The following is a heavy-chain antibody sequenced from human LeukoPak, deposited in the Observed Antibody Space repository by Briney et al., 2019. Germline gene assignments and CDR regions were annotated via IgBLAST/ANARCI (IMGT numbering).Heavy chain of an antibody. CDR3: ARGRIGPDY. V-gene: IGHV3-23*01. D-gene: IGHD2-15*01. CDR2: ISGSGIST. Sequence: PGGSLRLSCAASGFTFSGYAMSWVRQAPGKGLEWVSVISGSGISTYNADSVKGRFTISRDNSKNTLYLQMNSLRAEDTAVYYCARGRIGPDYWGQGTLVTVSS. CDR1: GFTFSGYA. J-gene: IGHJ4*02.